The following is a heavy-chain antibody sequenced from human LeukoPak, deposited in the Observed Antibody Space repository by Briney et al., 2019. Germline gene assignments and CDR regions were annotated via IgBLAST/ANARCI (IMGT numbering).Heavy chain of an antibody. CDR1: GFTFSSYA. V-gene: IGHV3-23*01. J-gene: IGHJ4*02. Sequence: GGSLRLSCAASGFTFSSYAMSWVRQAPGKGLEWVSAISGSGGSTYYADSVKGRFAISRDNSKNTLYLQTNSLRAEDTAVYYCAKDSSSWYLDYWGQGTLVTVSS. CDR2: ISGSGGST. CDR3: AKDSSSWYLDY. D-gene: IGHD6-13*01.